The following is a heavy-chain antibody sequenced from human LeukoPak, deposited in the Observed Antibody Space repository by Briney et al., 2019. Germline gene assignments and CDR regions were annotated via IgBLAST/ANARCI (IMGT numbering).Heavy chain of an antibody. CDR2: INPNSGGT. D-gene: IGHD4-17*01. CDR3: ARERRRPYGDNFDY. Sequence: ASVKISCKASGYTFTGYYMHWVRQAPGQGLEWMGWINPNSGGTNYAQKFQGRVTMTRDTSISTAYMELSRLRSDDTAVYYCARERRRPYGDNFDYWGQGTLVTVSS. CDR1: GYTFTGYY. J-gene: IGHJ4*02. V-gene: IGHV1-2*02.